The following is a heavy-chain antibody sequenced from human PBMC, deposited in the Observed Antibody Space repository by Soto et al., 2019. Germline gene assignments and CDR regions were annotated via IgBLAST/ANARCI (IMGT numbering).Heavy chain of an antibody. CDR3: ARGGFSSGWRFDP. D-gene: IGHD6-19*01. CDR1: GGSIHTYY. V-gene: IGHV4-4*07. CDR2: IYTSGTT. J-gene: IGHJ5*02. Sequence: SETLSLTCTVSGGSIHTYYWSWIRQPAGKGLEWIGRIYTSGTTNYNPSLKSRVTMSVDMSNNQFSLNLSSVTAADTAVYYCARGGFSSGWRFDPWGQGTLVTVSS.